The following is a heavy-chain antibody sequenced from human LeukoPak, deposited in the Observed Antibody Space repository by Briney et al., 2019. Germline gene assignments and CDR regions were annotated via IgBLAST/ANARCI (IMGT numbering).Heavy chain of an antibody. V-gene: IGHV3-30*03. CDR3: ASLRGRSIAVAGTDY. Sequence: GGSLRLSCAASGLTFSSYGMHWVRQAPGKGLEWVAVISYDGSNKYYADSVKGRFTISRDNSKNTLYLQMNSLRAEDTAVYYCASLRGRSIAVAGTDYWGQGTLVTVSS. CDR1: GLTFSSYG. CDR2: ISYDGSNK. D-gene: IGHD6-19*01. J-gene: IGHJ4*02.